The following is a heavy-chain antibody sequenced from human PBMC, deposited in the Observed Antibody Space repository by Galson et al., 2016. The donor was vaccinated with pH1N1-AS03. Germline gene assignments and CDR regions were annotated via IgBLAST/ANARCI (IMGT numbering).Heavy chain of an antibody. CDR1: GYLFTNYW. Sequence: QSGAEVKQPGESLRISCKTSGYLFTNYWIGWVRHMPGKGLEWMGIFYPSDSDARYSPPFQGQVTFSADKSTATAYLQWTTLKATDTAIYYCARHASPTILSYHLDYWGRGTLVTVSS. CDR2: FYPSDSDA. D-gene: IGHD1-26*01. V-gene: IGHV5-51*01. CDR3: ARHASPTILSYHLDY. J-gene: IGHJ4*02.